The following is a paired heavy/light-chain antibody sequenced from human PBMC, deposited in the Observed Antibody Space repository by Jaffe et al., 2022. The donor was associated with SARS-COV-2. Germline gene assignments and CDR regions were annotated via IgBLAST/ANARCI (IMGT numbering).Heavy chain of an antibody. CDR1: GYTFTNYG. CDR2: ISTYNGNT. D-gene: IGHD2-2*01. Sequence: QVQLVQSGAEVTKPGASVKVSCKASGYTFTNYGISWVRQAPGQGLEWMGWISTYNGNTDYVQNLQGRVTMTTDTSTSTAYMELRSLRSDDTAVYYCARDGDCSRSSCYNYYYYYMDVWGEGTTVTVSS. J-gene: IGHJ6*03. CDR3: ARDGDCSRSSCYNYYYYYMDV. V-gene: IGHV1-18*01.
Light chain of an antibody. CDR3: QQSYDTPRT. J-gene: IGKJ1*01. V-gene: IGKV1-39*01. Sequence: DIQMTQSPSSLSASVGDRVTIACRASQTISSYLNWYQQKPGKAPKLLIYAASSLQSGVPSRFSGSGSGTDFTLTISSLQPEDFAIYYCQQSYDTPRTFGQGTKVEVK. CDR1: QTISSY. CDR2: AAS.